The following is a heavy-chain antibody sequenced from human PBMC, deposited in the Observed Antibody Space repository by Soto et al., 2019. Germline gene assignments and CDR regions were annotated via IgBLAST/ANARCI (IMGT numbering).Heavy chain of an antibody. J-gene: IGHJ4*02. CDR3: ARDWWGLGYCTNGVCSN. D-gene: IGHD2-8*01. CDR2: IYYSGST. Sequence: SETLSLTCTVSGGSISSGDYYWSWIRQPPGKGLEWIGYIYYSGSTYYNPSLKSRVTISVDTSKNQFSLKLSSVTAADTAVYYCARDWWGLGYCTNGVCSNWGQGTLVTV. V-gene: IGHV4-30-4*01. CDR1: GGSISSGDYY.